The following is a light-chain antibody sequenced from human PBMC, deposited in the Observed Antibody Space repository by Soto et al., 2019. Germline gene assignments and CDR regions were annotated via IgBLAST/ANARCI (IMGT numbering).Light chain of an antibody. CDR1: QSISSN. Sequence: EIVMTQSPATLSVSPGERATLSCRASQSISSNLAWYQQRPGQVPRLLIYGASTRATGIAARFSGSGSGTEFTITISSLQSEDFAVYYCQHYQNWPITFGGWTKVESK. CDR3: QHYQNWPIT. V-gene: IGKV3-15*01. J-gene: IGKJ4*01. CDR2: GAS.